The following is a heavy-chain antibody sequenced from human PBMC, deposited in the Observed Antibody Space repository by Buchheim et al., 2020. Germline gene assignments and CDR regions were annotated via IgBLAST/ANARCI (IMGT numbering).Heavy chain of an antibody. CDR2: IKQDGSDK. CDR1: GFTFSNYW. V-gene: IGHV3-7*01. Sequence: EVQLVESGGGLVQPGGSLRLSCTASGFTFSNYWMTWVRQAPGKGLEWVANIKQDGSDKYYVDSVRGRFTISRDNAKNSLYLQMNSLRAEDTAVYYCATDRAVVAAARFDYWGQGTLGTVSS. J-gene: IGHJ4*02. D-gene: IGHD2-2*01. CDR3: ATDRAVVAAARFDY.